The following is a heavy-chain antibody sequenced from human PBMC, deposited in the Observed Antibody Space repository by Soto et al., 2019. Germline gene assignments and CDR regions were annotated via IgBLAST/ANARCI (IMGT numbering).Heavy chain of an antibody. J-gene: IGHJ4*02. CDR1: GFTFGSYG. Sequence: GGSLRLSCAASGFTFGSYGMHWVRQAPGKGLEWVAVIWYDGSNKYYADSVKGRFTISRDNSKNTLYLQMNSLRAEDTAVYYCARGGLYSSGWYLPYWGQGTLVTVSS. CDR3: ARGGLYSSGWYLPY. D-gene: IGHD6-19*01. CDR2: IWYDGSNK. V-gene: IGHV3-33*01.